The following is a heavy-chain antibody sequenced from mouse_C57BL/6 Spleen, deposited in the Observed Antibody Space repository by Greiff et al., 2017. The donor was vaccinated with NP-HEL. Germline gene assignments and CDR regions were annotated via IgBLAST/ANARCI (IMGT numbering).Heavy chain of an antibody. J-gene: IGHJ2*01. CDR3: AREEDYDGYYFDY. CDR2: INPNNGGT. CDR1: GYTFTDYY. Sequence: VQLQQSGPELVKPGASVKISCKASGYTFTDYYMNWVKQSHGKSLEWIGDINPNNGGTSYNQKFKGKATLTVDKSSSTAYMELRSLTSGDSAVYYCAREEDYDGYYFDYWGQGTTLTVSS. D-gene: IGHD2-3*01. V-gene: IGHV1-26*01.